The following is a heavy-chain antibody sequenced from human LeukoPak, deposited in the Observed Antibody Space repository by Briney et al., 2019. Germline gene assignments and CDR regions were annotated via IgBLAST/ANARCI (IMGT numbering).Heavy chain of an antibody. V-gene: IGHV3-20*04. Sequence: GGTLRLSCAASGFTFNTYGMSWVRQAPGKGLEWVSGINWNGGSTGYADSVKGRFTISRDNAKNSLYLQMNSLRAEDTALYYCASGGIYYGAAFDFWGQGTLVTVSS. CDR3: ASGGIYYGAAFDF. CDR1: GFTFNTYG. CDR2: INWNGGST. D-gene: IGHD1-26*01. J-gene: IGHJ4*02.